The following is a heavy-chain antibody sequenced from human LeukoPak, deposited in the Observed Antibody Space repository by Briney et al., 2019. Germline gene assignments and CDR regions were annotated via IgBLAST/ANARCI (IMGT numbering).Heavy chain of an antibody. CDR2: IYSGGST. CDR3: AGDVRIVTMVRGVIIPAFYYGMDV. V-gene: IGHV3-66*01. CDR1: GFTFSSNY. J-gene: IGHJ6*02. Sequence: GGPLRLSCAASGFTFSSNYMSWVRQAPGKGLEWVSVIYSGGSTYYADSVKGRFTISRDNSKNTLYLQMNSLRAEDTAVYYCAGDVRIVTMVRGVIIPAFYYGMDVWGQGTTVTVSS. D-gene: IGHD3-10*01.